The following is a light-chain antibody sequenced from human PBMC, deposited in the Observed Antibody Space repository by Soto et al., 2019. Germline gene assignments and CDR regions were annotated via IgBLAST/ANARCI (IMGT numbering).Light chain of an antibody. CDR3: QQRSDWPLT. Sequence: EIVLTQSPATLSLSPGERATLSCRASQSVRGYLAWYQQKPDQAPRLLIYDAYFRVTGLPARFSGSGSGTDFTLAISSLEPEDFAVYHCQQRSDWPLTFGGGTKVEIK. CDR1: QSVRGY. J-gene: IGKJ4*01. CDR2: DAY. V-gene: IGKV3-11*01.